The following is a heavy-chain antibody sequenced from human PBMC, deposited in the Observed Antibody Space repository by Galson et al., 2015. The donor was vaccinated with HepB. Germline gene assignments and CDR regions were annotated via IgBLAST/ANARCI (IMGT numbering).Heavy chain of an antibody. V-gene: IGHV1-2*02. J-gene: IGHJ4*02. CDR2: INPNSGGT. D-gene: IGHD2-15*01. Sequence: SVKVSCKASGYTFTGYYMHWVRQAPGQGLEWMGWINPNSGGTNYAQKFQGRVTTTRDTSISTAYMELSRLRSDDTAVYYCARGGCSGGSCYSLDYWGQGTLVTVSS. CDR1: GYTFTGYY. CDR3: ARGGCSGGSCYSLDY.